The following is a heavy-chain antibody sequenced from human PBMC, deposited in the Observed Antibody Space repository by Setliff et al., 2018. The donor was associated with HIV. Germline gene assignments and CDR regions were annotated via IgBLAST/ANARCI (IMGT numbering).Heavy chain of an antibody. J-gene: IGHJ5*02. CDR2: IFYSGRS. D-gene: IGHD3-10*02. CDR3: ARRGRTGNSYVLSWFDP. CDR1: GGSIDSSDYY. V-gene: IGHV4-39*07. Sequence: LSLPCTVSGGSIDSSDYYWGWIRQPPGKGLEWIGSIFYSGRSMYNPSLRSRVTISVDTSKNQSSLSVTSVTAADTAVYYCARRGRTGNSYVLSWFDPWGQGTLVTVSS.